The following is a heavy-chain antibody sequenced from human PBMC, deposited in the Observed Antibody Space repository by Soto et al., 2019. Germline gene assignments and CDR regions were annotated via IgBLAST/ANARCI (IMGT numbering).Heavy chain of an antibody. CDR3: ARDTLELLYYFDY. J-gene: IGHJ4*02. CDR2: INSDGSSA. CDR1: GFTFSNYW. D-gene: IGHD1-7*01. V-gene: IGHV3-74*01. Sequence: LRLSCAASGFTFSNYWMHWVRQAPGKGLVWVSRINSDGSSASYADSVKGRFTISRDNAKNTLYLQMNSLRAEDTAVYYCARDTLELLYYFDYWGQGTLVTVSS.